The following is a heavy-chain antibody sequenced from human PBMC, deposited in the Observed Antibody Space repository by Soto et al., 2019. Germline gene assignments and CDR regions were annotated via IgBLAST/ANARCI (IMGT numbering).Heavy chain of an antibody. D-gene: IGHD2-2*01. V-gene: IGHV3-33*01. J-gene: IGHJ3*02. CDR1: GLTFSSYG. CDR3: ARGGYCSSTSCFFSDAFDI. CDR2: IWYDGSNK. Sequence: XGSLRLSCAASGLTFSSYGIHFVRQAPGKWLQWVAVIWYDGSNKYYADSVKGRFTISRDNSKNTLYLQMNSLRAEDTAVYYCARGGYCSSTSCFFSDAFDIWGQRTMVTVSS.